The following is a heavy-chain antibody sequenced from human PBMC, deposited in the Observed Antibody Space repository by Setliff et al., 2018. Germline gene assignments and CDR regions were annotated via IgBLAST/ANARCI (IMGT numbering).Heavy chain of an antibody. CDR1: GASISSSSYY. CDR2: IFYGGST. J-gene: IGHJ3*02. Sequence: SETLSLTCTVSGASISSSSYYWAWIRQPPGRGLELIGSIFYGGSTYYNPSLKSRVTISIDASKNQFSLKLSSVTAADTAVYYCARLWSLGAFDIWGQGTMVTVSS. CDR3: ARLWSLGAFDI. V-gene: IGHV4-39*07. D-gene: IGHD1-26*01.